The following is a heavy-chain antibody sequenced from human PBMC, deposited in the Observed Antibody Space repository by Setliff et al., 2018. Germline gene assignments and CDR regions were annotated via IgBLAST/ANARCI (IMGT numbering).Heavy chain of an antibody. D-gene: IGHD5-12*01. V-gene: IGHV1-18*01. Sequence: ASVKVSCKASGFVFTNYAITWVRQAPGQGLEWMGWISPNYDYTNYAQKFQGRVTMTTDSSTTTVYMEVTSLRSDDTAVYYCVRGPGPSVVVAMPFDRWGQGTQVTVSS. CDR2: ISPNYDYT. J-gene: IGHJ4*02. CDR3: VRGPGPSVVVAMPFDR. CDR1: GFVFTNYA.